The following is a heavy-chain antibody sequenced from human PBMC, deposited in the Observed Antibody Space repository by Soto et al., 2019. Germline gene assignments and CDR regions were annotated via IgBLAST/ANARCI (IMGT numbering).Heavy chain of an antibody. CDR1: GGSISGGEW. Sequence: PSETLSLTCAFSGGSISGGEWWSWVRQPPGKGLEWIGEIHHSGSTSYNPSLKSRVTISVDKSKNQFSLKLSSVTAADTAVYYCTRNDGWNFDHWGQGTPVTVSS. J-gene: IGHJ4*02. D-gene: IGHD6-19*01. V-gene: IGHV4-4*02. CDR2: IHHSGST. CDR3: TRNDGWNFDH.